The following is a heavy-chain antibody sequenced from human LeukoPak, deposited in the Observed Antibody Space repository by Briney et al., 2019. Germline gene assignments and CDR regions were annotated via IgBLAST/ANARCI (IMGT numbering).Heavy chain of an antibody. V-gene: IGHV3-74*01. Sequence: GGSLRLSCAASGFTFSSYYMHWIRQAPGKGLVWVSRINSDGRSTSYADSVKGRFTISRDNSKNTLYLQMNSLRAEDTAVYYCARDLNAVGASALNFDYWGQGTLVTVSS. J-gene: IGHJ4*02. CDR1: GFTFSSYY. CDR3: ARDLNAVGASALNFDY. CDR2: INSDGRST. D-gene: IGHD1-26*01.